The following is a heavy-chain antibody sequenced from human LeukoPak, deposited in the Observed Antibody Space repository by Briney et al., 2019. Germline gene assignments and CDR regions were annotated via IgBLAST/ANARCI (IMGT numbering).Heavy chain of an antibody. CDR1: GFTFSTYS. CDR2: LSRSIGTM. V-gene: IGHV3-48*02. J-gene: IGHJ4*02. CDR3: ARSFYASGSFYNLWHFDS. Sequence: PGGSLRLSCAASGFTFSTYSMNWVRQVPGKGLEWVSYLSRSIGTMYYADSVKGRFTISRDNAKNSLYLQMNSLRDEDTAVYYCARSFYASGSFYNLWHFDSWGQGTLVTVSS. D-gene: IGHD3-10*01.